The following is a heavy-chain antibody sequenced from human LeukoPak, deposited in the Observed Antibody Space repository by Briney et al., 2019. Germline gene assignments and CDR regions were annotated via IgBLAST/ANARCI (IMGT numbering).Heavy chain of an antibody. CDR1: GDSVSSNSAA. CDR2: TYYRSKWYN. D-gene: IGHD3-22*01. J-gene: IGHJ4*02. Sequence: SQTLSLTCAISGDSVSSNSAAWDWVRQSPSRGLEWLGRTYYRSKWYNDFAVSVKSRITINADTSKNQFSLQLNSVTPEDTAVYYCARASGDSSGYWSIRGQGTLVTVSS. V-gene: IGHV6-1*01. CDR3: ARASGDSSGYWSI.